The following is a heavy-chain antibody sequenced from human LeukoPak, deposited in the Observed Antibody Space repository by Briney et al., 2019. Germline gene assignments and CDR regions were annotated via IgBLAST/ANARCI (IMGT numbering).Heavy chain of an antibody. CDR2: ISYDGSNK. CDR3: ARGGSYYYYYMDV. D-gene: IGHD1-26*01. CDR1: GFTFSSYA. V-gene: IGHV3-30*01. Sequence: PGGSLRLSCAASGFTFSSYAMHWVRQAPGKGLEWVAVISYDGSNKYYADPVKGRFTISRDNSKNTLYLQMNSLKAEDTAVYYCARGGSYYYYYMDVWGKGTTVTVSS. J-gene: IGHJ6*03.